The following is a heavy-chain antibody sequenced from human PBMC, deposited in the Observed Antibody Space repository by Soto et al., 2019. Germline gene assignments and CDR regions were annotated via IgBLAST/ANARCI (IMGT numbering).Heavy chain of an antibody. J-gene: IGHJ4*02. Sequence: SETLSLTCTVSGGSVSSGGYYWTWIRQPPGKGLEWIGYIYYSGSTNYNPSLKSRVTISVDTSKNQFSLKLSSVTAADTAVYYCARGTGTTFYWGQGTLVTVSS. D-gene: IGHD1-7*01. CDR1: GGSVSSGGYY. CDR3: ARGTGTTFY. V-gene: IGHV4-61*08. CDR2: IYYSGST.